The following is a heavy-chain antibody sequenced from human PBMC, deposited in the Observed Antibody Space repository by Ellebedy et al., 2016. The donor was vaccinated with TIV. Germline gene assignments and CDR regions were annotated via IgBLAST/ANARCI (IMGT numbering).Heavy chain of an antibody. CDR1: GYTFTGYY. CDR2: INPNSGGT. Sequence: AASVKVSCKASGYTFTGYYMHWVRQAPGQGLEWMGWINPNSGGTNYAQKFQGRVTMTRDTSISTAYMELSRLRSDDTAVYYCARGTREKDSSGWIGPLPWGQGTLVTVSS. V-gene: IGHV1-2*02. CDR3: ARGTREKDSSGWIGPLP. D-gene: IGHD6-19*01. J-gene: IGHJ5*02.